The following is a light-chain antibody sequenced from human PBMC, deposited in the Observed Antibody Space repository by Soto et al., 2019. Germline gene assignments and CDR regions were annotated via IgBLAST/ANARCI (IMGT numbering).Light chain of an antibody. Sequence: ESVLTQSPATLSLSPGERATLSCSASQSVSSYLAWYQQKPGQAPRLLIYDASNRATVIPARFSGSWSGTDCTLTISSLEPEDFAVYYCQQRSNWPRALTFGGGTKVEIK. V-gene: IGKV3-11*01. CDR2: DAS. CDR3: QQRSNWPRALT. J-gene: IGKJ4*01. CDR1: QSVSSY.